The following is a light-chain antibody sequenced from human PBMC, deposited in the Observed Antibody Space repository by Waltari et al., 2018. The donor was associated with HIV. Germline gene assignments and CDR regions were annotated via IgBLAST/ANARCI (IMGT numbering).Light chain of an antibody. CDR1: SGRVSSNY. V-gene: IGLV6-57*02. CDR3: QSFHGITAV. J-gene: IGLJ3*02. CDR2: KDD. Sequence: NFMLTQPHSVSASPGKTVTISCTGRSGRVSSNYVQCYQQRPGSAPTTVIYKDDQRPSGVPDRFSGSINSSSNSASLTISGLKTEDEADYYCQSFHGITAVFGGGTKLTVL.